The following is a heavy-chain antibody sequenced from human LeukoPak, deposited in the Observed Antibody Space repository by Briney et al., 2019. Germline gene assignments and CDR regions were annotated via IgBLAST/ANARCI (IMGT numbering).Heavy chain of an antibody. Sequence: PGGSLRLSCAASGFTFSDYYMSWIRQAPGKGLEWVSYISSSGSTIYYADSVKGRFTISRDNSKNSLYLQMNSLRAEDTALYYCAKDYYDSSGYYLRPNAFDYWGQGTLVTVSS. J-gene: IGHJ4*02. D-gene: IGHD3-22*01. V-gene: IGHV3-11*01. CDR3: AKDYYDSSGYYLRPNAFDY. CDR1: GFTFSDYY. CDR2: ISSSGSTI.